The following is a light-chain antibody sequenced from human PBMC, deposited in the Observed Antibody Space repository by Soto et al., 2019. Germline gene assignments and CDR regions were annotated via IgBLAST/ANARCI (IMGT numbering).Light chain of an antibody. V-gene: IGKV1-39*01. Sequence: IQMTQSPSSRSGSVLAIVDSTCRASQSISTYLNWYQHRPGKAPKLLIYAASSLQSGVPSRFSGSGSGTDFTLTISSLQPQDFATYYCQQSHNTPLTFGGGTKVDIK. CDR3: QQSHNTPLT. J-gene: IGKJ4*01. CDR1: QSISTY. CDR2: AAS.